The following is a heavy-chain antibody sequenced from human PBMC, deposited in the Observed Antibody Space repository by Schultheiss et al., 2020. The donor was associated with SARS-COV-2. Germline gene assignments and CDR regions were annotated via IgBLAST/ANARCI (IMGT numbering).Heavy chain of an antibody. J-gene: IGHJ4*02. V-gene: IGHV4-34*01. CDR3: ARAWFGELSLDY. CDR2: INHSGST. Sequence: SETLSLTCAVYGGSFSSYYWSWIRQPPGKGLEWIGEINHSGSTNYNPSLKSRVTISVDTSKNLFSLKVSSVTAADTAVYYCARAWFGELSLDYWGQGTLVTVSS. CDR1: GGSFSSYY. D-gene: IGHD3-10*01.